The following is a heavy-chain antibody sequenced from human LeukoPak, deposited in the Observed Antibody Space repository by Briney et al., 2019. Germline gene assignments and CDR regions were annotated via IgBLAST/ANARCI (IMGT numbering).Heavy chain of an antibody. CDR2: IYHSGNT. D-gene: IGHD6-19*01. V-gene: IGHV4-38-2*01. J-gene: IGHJ3*02. Sequence: PSETLSLTCSVSGNSISSGYYWGWIRQPPGKGLEWIGSIYHSGNTHYNPSLKSRATLSVDTSRDQFSLKLSSVTAADTAVYYCARYMDSSGWYDAFDIWGQGTMVTVSS. CDR3: ARYMDSSGWYDAFDI. CDR1: GNSISSGYY.